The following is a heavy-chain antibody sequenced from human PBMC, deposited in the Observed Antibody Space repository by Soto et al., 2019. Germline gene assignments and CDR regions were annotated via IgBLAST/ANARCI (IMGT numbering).Heavy chain of an antibody. CDR3: ARRTITATTSWGAFEI. V-gene: IGHV3-23*01. D-gene: IGHD1-7*01. J-gene: IGHJ3*02. CDR2: ISYSVDKT. Sequence: EVQLLESGGGLVQPGGSLRLSCADSEFTFSNYVMKWVRQAPGKGLEWVSTISYSVDKTYYADSEKGRFTISRDKSKNTRSQQINSLRAEDAAVYYCARRTITATTSWGAFEIWGQGTMVTVTS. CDR1: EFTFSNYV.